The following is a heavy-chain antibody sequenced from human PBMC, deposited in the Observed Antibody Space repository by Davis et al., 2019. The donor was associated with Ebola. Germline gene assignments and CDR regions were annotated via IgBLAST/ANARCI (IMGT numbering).Heavy chain of an antibody. Sequence: GESLKISCKASGYTFTNNYITWVRQLPGKGLEWMGRLETSDSHSEYSPSFQGHVTISADKSISTVYLQWSGLQASDTAIYFCTRGHGWCDYWGQGTPVTVSS. CDR2: LETSDSHS. CDR1: GYTFTNNY. J-gene: IGHJ4*02. D-gene: IGHD6-19*01. CDR3: TRGHGWCDY. V-gene: IGHV5-10-1*01.